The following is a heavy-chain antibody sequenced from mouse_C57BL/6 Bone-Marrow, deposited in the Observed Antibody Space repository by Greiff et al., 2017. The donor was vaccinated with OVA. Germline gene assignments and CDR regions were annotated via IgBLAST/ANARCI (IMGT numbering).Heavy chain of an antibody. CDR1: GFTFSDYG. V-gene: IGHV5-17*01. CDR2: ISRGSSTI. Sequence: EVQLVESGGGLVKPGGSLKLSCAASGFTFSDYGMHWVRQAPEKGLEWVAYISRGSSTIYYADTVKGRFTISRDNAKNTLFLQMTSLRSEDRAMYYCASPYLDYWGQGTTLTVSS. CDR3: ASPYLDY. J-gene: IGHJ2*01.